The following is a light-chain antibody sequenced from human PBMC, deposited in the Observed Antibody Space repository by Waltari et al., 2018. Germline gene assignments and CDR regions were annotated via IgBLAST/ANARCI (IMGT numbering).Light chain of an antibody. V-gene: IGKV3-15*01. CDR1: LSVNTD. J-gene: IGKJ4*01. CDR2: GAS. CDR3: QQYNAWPPSLT. Sequence: EIVMKKSPVTLSVSPGERATLSCRASLSVNTDLAWYQQKPGQAPRLLIYGASSRATGIPARFSGSGSGTEFTLTISSLQSEDFAVYYCQQYNAWPPSLTFGGGTKVEIK.